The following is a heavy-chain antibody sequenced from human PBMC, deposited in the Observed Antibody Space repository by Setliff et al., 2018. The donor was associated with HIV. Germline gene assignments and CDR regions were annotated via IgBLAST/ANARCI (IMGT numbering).Heavy chain of an antibody. CDR1: GFIFSTYA. V-gene: IGHV3-30*07. J-gene: IGHJ2*01. CDR2: ISYDGSNK. CDR3: TRDYRNLGFDL. D-gene: IGHD4-4*01. Sequence: GSLRLSCAASGFIFSTYAMHWVRQAPGKGLEWVAVISYDGSNKYYADSVQGRFTISRDNSKNTLYLQMNSLRAEDTAVYYCTRDYRNLGFDLWGRGSLVTVSS.